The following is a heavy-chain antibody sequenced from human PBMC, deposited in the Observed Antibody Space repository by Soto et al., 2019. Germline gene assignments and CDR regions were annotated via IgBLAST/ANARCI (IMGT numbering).Heavy chain of an antibody. CDR2: IYYSGST. CDR3: ARADVLLWFGELKYYYYGMDV. Sequence: ETLSLTCTVSGGSISSYYWSWIRQPPGKGLEWIGYIYYSGSTNYNPSLKSRVTISVDTSKNQFSLKLSSVTAADTAVYYCARADVLLWFGELKYYYYGMDVWGQGTTVTVSS. J-gene: IGHJ6*02. CDR1: GGSISSYY. D-gene: IGHD3-10*01. V-gene: IGHV4-59*01.